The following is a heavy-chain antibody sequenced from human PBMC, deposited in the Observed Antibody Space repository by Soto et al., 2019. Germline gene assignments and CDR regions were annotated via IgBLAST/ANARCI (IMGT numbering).Heavy chain of an antibody. CDR3: ARGLGELQSPHYYYYYGMDV. CDR1: GFTFSSYG. V-gene: IGHV3-33*01. D-gene: IGHD3-10*01. CDR2: IWYDGSNK. Sequence: GGSLRLSCAASGFTFSSYGMHWVRQAPGKGLEWVAVIWYDGSNKYYADSVKGRFTISRDNSKNTLYLQMNSLRAEDTAVYYCARGLGELQSPHYYYYYGMDVWGQGTTVTVSS. J-gene: IGHJ6*02.